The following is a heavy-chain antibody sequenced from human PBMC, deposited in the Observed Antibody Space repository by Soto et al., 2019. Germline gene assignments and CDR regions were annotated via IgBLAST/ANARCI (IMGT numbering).Heavy chain of an antibody. Sequence: ASVKVSCKASGYTFTSCGISWVRQAPGQGLEWMGWISPYNGNAKYAQKLQGRVTMTTDTSTSTAYMELRSLRSDDTAVYYCARDREEWLASSYYYYAMDVWGQGTTVTVSS. CDR3: ARDREEWLASSYYYYAMDV. CDR2: ISPYNGNA. CDR1: GYTFTSCG. V-gene: IGHV1-18*01. D-gene: IGHD6-19*01. J-gene: IGHJ6*02.